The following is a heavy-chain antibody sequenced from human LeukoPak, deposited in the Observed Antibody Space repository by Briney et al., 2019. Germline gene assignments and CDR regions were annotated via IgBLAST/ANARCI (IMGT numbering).Heavy chain of an antibody. CDR1: GGSISSSSYF. D-gene: IGHD6-6*01. Sequence: SDTLSLPCTVSGGSISSSSYFGRWIRQPPGEGLGWLGRIYYCGSPYYNPSLNSRVTISVDTSKNQFSLKLSSVTAADTAVYYCARREYTSDYWGQGTLVTVSS. CDR3: ARREYTSDY. CDR2: IYYCGSP. J-gene: IGHJ4*02. V-gene: IGHV4-39*01.